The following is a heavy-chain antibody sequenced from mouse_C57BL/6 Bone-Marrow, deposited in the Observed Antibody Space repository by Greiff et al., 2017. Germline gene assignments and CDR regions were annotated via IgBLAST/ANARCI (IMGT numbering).Heavy chain of an antibody. CDR1: GFSLTGYG. V-gene: IGHV2-9*01. CDR3: AKLNGGYYAMDD. J-gene: IGHJ4*01. CDR2: IWGGGST. Sequence: AMLVESGPGLVAPSQSLSITCTVSGFSLTGYGVAWVRQPPGKGLAWLGVIWGGGSTHYTSALMSRLSLSKDNSKSQVFLKMNSLQTDDTAMYYCAKLNGGYYAMDDWGQGTSVTVSS.